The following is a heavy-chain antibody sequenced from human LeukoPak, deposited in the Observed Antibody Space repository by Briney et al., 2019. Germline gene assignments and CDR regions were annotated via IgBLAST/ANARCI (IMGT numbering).Heavy chain of an antibody. CDR3: TRVIVAVPGYFDYFDF. CDR2: INEDGSNK. D-gene: IGHD6-19*01. V-gene: IGHV3-7*01. J-gene: IGHJ4*02. Sequence: GGSLRLSCAASGFSFSNHYMRWIRQAPGKGLEWVANINEDGSNKWHLGSVKGQFTVSRDNARNALYLQMNSLRVEDTAVYYCTRVIVAVPGYFDYFDFWGQGALVTVSS. CDR1: GFSFSNHY.